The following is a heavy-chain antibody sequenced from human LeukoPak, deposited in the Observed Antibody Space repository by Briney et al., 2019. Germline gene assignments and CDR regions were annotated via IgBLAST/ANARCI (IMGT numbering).Heavy chain of an antibody. J-gene: IGHJ5*02. CDR1: GGSVSSGNYY. Sequence: SETLSLTCTVSGGSVSSGNYYWSWIRQPPGKGLDWIGYIYYSGSTNYNPSLKSRVTMSLDTSKKQFSLKLSSVTAADTAVYYCARDLSDFWTGYYRNHWFDPWGQGTLVTVSS. CDR2: IYYSGST. CDR3: ARDLSDFWTGYYRNHWFDP. D-gene: IGHD3/OR15-3a*01. V-gene: IGHV4-61*01.